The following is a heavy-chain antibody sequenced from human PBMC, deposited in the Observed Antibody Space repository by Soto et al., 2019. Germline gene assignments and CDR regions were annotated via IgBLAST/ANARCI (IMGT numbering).Heavy chain of an antibody. CDR2: IYYSGST. J-gene: IGHJ4*02. V-gene: IGHV4-31*03. D-gene: IGHD2-15*01. Sequence: SETLSLTCTVSGGSISSGGYYWSWIRQHPGKGLEWIGYIYYSGSTYYNPSLKSRVTISVDTSKNQFSLKLSSVTAADTAVYYCARDPGEDCSGGSCYMGVFDYWGQGTLVTVSS. CDR3: ARDPGEDCSGGSCYMGVFDY. CDR1: GGSISSGGYY.